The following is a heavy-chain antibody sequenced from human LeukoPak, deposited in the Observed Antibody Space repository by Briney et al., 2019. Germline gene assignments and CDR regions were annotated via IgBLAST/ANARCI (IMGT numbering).Heavy chain of an antibody. V-gene: IGHV1-2*02. J-gene: IGHJ5*02. CDR2: INPNSGGT. Sequence: GASVKVSCKASGYTFTGYYMHWVRQAPGQGLEWMGWINPNSGGTNYAQKFQGRVTMTRDMSTSTVYMELSSLRSEDTAVYYCARGLGADFSSSWTLTDPWGQGTLVTVSS. CDR3: ARGLGADFSSSWTLTDP. CDR1: GYTFTGYY. D-gene: IGHD6-13*01.